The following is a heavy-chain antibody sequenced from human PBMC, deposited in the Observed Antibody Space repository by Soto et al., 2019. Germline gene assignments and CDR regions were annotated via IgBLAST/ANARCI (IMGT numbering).Heavy chain of an antibody. CDR2: ISHDGSNK. J-gene: IGHJ4*02. V-gene: IGHV3-30*18. CDR1: GFTFSSYG. D-gene: IGHD2-15*01. CDR3: AKDQGCSGGSCYPWYFDY. Sequence: QVQLVESGGGVVQPGRSLRLSCAASGFTFSSYGMHWVRQAPGKGLEWEAVISHDGSNKDYAEYVKGRFTTSRDNSKNTLYLPMNSVRTADTAVYYCAKDQGCSGGSCYPWYFDYWGQGTLVTVSS.